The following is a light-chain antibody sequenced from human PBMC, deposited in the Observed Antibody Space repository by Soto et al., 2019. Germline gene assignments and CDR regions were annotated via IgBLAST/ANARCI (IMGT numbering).Light chain of an antibody. Sequence: EIVMKQSPATMSVSPGERATLSCRASQSVSSSLAWYQQKPGRAPRLLIYGASTRATGIPARFSGSGSGTEFTLTISSLQSEDFAVYYCQQYNNWPPWTFGQGTKVEIK. CDR1: QSVSSS. V-gene: IGKV3-15*01. CDR3: QQYNNWPPWT. J-gene: IGKJ1*01. CDR2: GAS.